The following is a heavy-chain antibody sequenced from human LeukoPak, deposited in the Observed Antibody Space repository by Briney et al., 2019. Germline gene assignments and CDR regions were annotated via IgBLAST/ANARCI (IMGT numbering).Heavy chain of an antibody. Sequence: PGGSLRLSCAASGFTFSSYAMSWVREGPGKGLEWVSAISGSGGSTYYADSVKGRFTISRDNSKNTLYLQMNSLRAEDTAVYYCAKDPATANYFDYWGQGTLVTVSS. J-gene: IGHJ4*02. CDR2: ISGSGGST. CDR1: GFTFSSYA. D-gene: IGHD5-24*01. CDR3: AKDPATANYFDY. V-gene: IGHV3-23*01.